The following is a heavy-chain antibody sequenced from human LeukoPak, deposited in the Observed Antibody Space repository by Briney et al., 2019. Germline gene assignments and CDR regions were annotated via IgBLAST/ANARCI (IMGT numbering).Heavy chain of an antibody. D-gene: IGHD5-12*01. V-gene: IGHV3-23*01. J-gene: IGHJ4*02. Sequence: GGSLRLSCAASGFTFSDYYMSWVRQAPGKGLEWVSAISGSGGSTYYADSVKGRFTISRDNSKNTLYLQMNSLRAEDTAVYYCAKSLSGYDGVDYWGQGTLVTVSS. CDR3: AKSLSGYDGVDY. CDR1: GFTFSDYY. CDR2: ISGSGGST.